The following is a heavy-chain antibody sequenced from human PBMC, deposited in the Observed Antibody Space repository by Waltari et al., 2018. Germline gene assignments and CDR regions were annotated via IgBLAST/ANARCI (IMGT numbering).Heavy chain of an antibody. V-gene: IGHV4-61*02. Sequence: QVQLQESGPGLVRPSQTLSLTCTVSGGSISSGSVYWTWIRQPAGKGLEWVVHIFTSGSTNYNPSLKSRFGVSLDTSENQFSLRLSSVTAADTAVYYCARDEARYYDIMTGGGYYGLDVWGQGTTVTVSS. CDR1: GGSISSGSVY. CDR3: ARDEARYYDIMTGGGYYGLDV. CDR2: IFTSGST. D-gene: IGHD3-9*01. J-gene: IGHJ6*02.